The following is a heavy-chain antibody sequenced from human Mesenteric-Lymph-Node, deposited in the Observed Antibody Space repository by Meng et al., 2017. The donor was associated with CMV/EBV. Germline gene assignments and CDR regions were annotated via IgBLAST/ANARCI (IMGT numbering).Heavy chain of an antibody. V-gene: IGHV1-18*01. J-gene: IGHJ6*02. CDR3: ARGSEYYDLWSGYESLDV. D-gene: IGHD3-3*01. Sequence: ASVKVSCKTSGYSFTTYGLTWVRQAPGEGLEWMGWIRLYNGKTNFAQKFQGRLTMTTDTFTSTAYMELRSLRSDDTGVYYCARGSEYYDLWSGYESLDVWGQGTTVTVSS. CDR2: IRLYNGKT. CDR1: GYSFTTYG.